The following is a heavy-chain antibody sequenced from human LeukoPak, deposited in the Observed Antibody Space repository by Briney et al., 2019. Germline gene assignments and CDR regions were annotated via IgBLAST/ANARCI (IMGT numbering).Heavy chain of an antibody. Sequence: ASVKVSCKASGYTFTSYGISWVRQAPGQGLEWMGWISAYNGNTNNAQKLQGRVTMTTDTSTSTAYMELRSLRSDDTAVYYCARAEYYYGSGSYLAFLDYYYYGMDVWGQGTTVTVSS. J-gene: IGHJ6*02. CDR1: GYTFTSYG. CDR3: ARAEYYYGSGSYLAFLDYYYYGMDV. CDR2: ISAYNGNT. D-gene: IGHD3-10*01. V-gene: IGHV1-18*01.